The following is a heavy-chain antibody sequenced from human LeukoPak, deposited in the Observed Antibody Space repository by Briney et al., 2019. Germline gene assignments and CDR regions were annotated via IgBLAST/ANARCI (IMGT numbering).Heavy chain of an antibody. CDR1: GFTFSSYA. J-gene: IGHJ4*02. Sequence: GGSLRLSCAASGFTFSSYAMSWVRQAPGKGLEWVSTLSGSGGNTYYADSVKGRVTISRDNSKNTLYLQMNSLRAEVTAVYHCSKGSYYYDSADYFDYWGQGTLVTVSS. CDR2: LSGSGGNT. D-gene: IGHD3-22*01. V-gene: IGHV3-23*01. CDR3: SKGSYYYDSADYFDY.